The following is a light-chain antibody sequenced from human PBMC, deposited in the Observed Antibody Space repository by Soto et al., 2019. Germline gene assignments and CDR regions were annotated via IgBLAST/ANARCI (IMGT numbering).Light chain of an antibody. Sequence: QSALTQPASVSGSPGQSITISCTGTSSDVGGYNYVSWYQQHPGKAPKFMIYDVSNRPSGVSNRFSGSKSGNTASLTISGLQAEDEADYYCSSYTSSSTLDVVFGGGTKLTVL. CDR2: DVS. V-gene: IGLV2-14*01. CDR1: SSDVGGYNY. CDR3: SSYTSSSTLDVV. J-gene: IGLJ2*01.